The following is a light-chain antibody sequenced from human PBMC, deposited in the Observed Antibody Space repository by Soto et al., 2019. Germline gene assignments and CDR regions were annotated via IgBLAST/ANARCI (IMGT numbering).Light chain of an antibody. J-gene: IGLJ2*01. Sequence: HSALTQPASVSGSPGQSITISCTGTSSDVGGYNYVSWYLQHPGKAPKLMIYEVSNRPSGVSNRFSGSKSGNTASLTISGLQSEDEADYYCSSYTSSSTVVFGGGTQLTVL. V-gene: IGLV2-14*01. CDR2: EVS. CDR1: SSDVGGYNY. CDR3: SSYTSSSTVV.